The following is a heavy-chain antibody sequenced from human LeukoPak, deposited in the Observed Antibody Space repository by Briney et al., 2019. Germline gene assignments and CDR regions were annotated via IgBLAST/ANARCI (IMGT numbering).Heavy chain of an antibody. Sequence: SVKVSCKASGGTLSSYAISWVRQAPGQGLEWMGRIIPIFGTANYAQKFQGRVTITTDESTSTAYMELRSLRSEDTAVYYCARAGGSGSYPYYYYYMDVWGKGTTVTVSS. J-gene: IGHJ6*03. CDR1: GGTLSSYA. D-gene: IGHD3-10*01. CDR2: IIPIFGTA. CDR3: ARAGGSGSYPYYYYYMDV. V-gene: IGHV1-69*05.